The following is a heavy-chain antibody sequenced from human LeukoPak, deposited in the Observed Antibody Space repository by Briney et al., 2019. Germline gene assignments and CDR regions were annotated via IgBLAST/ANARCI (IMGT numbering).Heavy chain of an antibody. Sequence: GGSLRLSCAASGFTFSSYAMSWVRQAPGKGLEWVSAISGSGGSTYFADSVKGRFTISRDNSKNTLYLQMNSLRAEDTAVYYCAKDFGAPYYDILTGYCTFDYWGQGTLVTVSS. V-gene: IGHV3-23*01. CDR3: AKDFGAPYYDILTGYCTFDY. CDR1: GFTFSSYA. J-gene: IGHJ4*02. CDR2: ISGSGGST. D-gene: IGHD3-9*01.